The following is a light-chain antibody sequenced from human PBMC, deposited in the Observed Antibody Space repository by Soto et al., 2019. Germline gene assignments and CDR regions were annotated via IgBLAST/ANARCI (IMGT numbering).Light chain of an antibody. J-gene: IGLJ1*01. CDR1: RSDIGSYNL. CDR3: SSYTSTSTLYV. V-gene: IGLV2-14*02. CDR2: EGS. Sequence: QSALTQPASVSASPGQSIIISCSGTRSDIGSYNLVSWYQQHPGKVPKLIIYEGSKRPSGVSNRFSGSKSGNAASLTISGLQAEDEATYYCSSYTSTSTLYVFGPGTKLTVL.